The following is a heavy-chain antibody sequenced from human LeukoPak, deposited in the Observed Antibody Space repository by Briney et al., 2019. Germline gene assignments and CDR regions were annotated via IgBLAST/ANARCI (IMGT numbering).Heavy chain of an antibody. J-gene: IGHJ5*02. Sequence: GGSLRLSCAASGFTFSDYYMSWIRQAPGQGLEWVSYISSSGSTKYYADSVRGRFTISRDNTKNSLYLQMNRLRAEDTAVYYCARVGRFLSRFDPWGQGTLVTVSS. CDR1: GFTFSDYY. CDR3: ARVGRFLSRFDP. CDR2: ISSSGSTK. D-gene: IGHD3-3*01. V-gene: IGHV3-11*04.